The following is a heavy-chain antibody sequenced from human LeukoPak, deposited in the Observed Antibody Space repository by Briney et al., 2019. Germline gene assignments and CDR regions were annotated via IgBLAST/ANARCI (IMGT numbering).Heavy chain of an antibody. V-gene: IGHV3-23*01. CDR1: GFTFSSYG. CDR2: ISVSGGTT. Sequence: GGSLRLSCAASGFTFSSYGMSWVRQAPGKGLQWVSGISVSGGTTHYADSVKGRFTISRDNSKHTLYLQMNSLRAEDTALYYCTKGFYDSGSSLSALDHWGQGILVTVSS. D-gene: IGHD3-10*01. CDR3: TKGFYDSGSSLSALDH. J-gene: IGHJ4*02.